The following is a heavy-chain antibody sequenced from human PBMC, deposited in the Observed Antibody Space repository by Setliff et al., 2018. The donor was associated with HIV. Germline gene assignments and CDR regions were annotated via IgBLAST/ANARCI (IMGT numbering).Heavy chain of an antibody. CDR2: VSPFDDGT. CDR1: GYYFNIDY. Sequence: ASVKVSCKTFGYYFNIDYMHWVRQAPGQGLEWMAMVSPFDDGTNYAQKFQGRVAMTRDTSTSTVYMELSSLRSEDTAVYYCASAGAWQRNALDIWGQGTMVTVSS. CDR3: ASAGAWQRNALDI. D-gene: IGHD5-12*01. V-gene: IGHV1-46*02. J-gene: IGHJ3*02.